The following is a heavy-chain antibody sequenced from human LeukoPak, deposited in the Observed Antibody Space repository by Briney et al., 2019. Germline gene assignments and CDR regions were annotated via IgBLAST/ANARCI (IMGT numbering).Heavy chain of an antibody. CDR1: GGPISTYQ. J-gene: IGHJ5*02. CDR3: ARRTTVTPNWFDP. V-gene: IGHV4-59*08. Sequence: SETLSLTCTVSGGPISTYQWSWIRKPPGKGLEWIGYIYYTGSTNYNPSLRSRVTISLDTSKNQFSLRVNSVTAADTAVYYCARRTTVTPNWFDPWGQGTLVTVSS. CDR2: IYYTGST. D-gene: IGHD4-17*01.